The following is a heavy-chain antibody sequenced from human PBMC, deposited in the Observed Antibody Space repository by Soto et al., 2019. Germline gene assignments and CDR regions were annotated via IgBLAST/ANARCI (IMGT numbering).Heavy chain of an antibody. CDR3: AQDYGDPLGEVAL. J-gene: IGHJ6*02. CDR2: ISYDGGNK. D-gene: IGHD4-17*01. Sequence: QVYLVESGGGVVQPGTSLRLSCAASGFTFTDYGMHWVRQAPGKGLEWVAVISYDGGNKYYADSVKGRFTISRDNYKSTLYLQMGNLRAEDTAVYHCAQDYGDPLGEVALWGQGTTVTVS. V-gene: IGHV3-30*18. CDR1: GFTFTDYG.